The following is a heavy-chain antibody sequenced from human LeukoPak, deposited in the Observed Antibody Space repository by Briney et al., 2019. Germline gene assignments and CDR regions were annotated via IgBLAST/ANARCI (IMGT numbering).Heavy chain of an antibody. CDR1: GGTFSSYA. J-gene: IGHJ4*02. CDR2: IIPIFGTA. D-gene: IGHD6-13*01. CDR3: ARKGGYSSSFGY. Sequence: ASVKVSCKASGGTFSSYAISWVRQAPGQGLEWMGGIIPIFGTANYAQKFQGRVTITADESTSTAYMELSSLRSEDTAVYYCARKGGYSSSFGYWGQGTLVTVSS. V-gene: IGHV1-69*13.